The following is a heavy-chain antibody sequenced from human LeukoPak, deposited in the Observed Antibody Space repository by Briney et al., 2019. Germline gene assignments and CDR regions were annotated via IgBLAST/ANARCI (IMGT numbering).Heavy chain of an antibody. CDR2: INHSGST. V-gene: IGHV4-34*01. Sequence: SETLSLTCAVYGGSFSGYYWSWIRQPPGKGLEWIGGINHSGSTNYNPSLKSRVTISVDTSKNQFSLKLSSVTAADTAVYYCARGGVLTYFDYWGQGTLVTVSS. J-gene: IGHJ4*02. CDR1: GGSFSGYY. D-gene: IGHD3-9*01. CDR3: ARGGVLTYFDY.